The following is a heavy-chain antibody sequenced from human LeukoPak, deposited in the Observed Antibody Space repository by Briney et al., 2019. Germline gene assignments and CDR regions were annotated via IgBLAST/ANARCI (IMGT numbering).Heavy chain of an antibody. J-gene: IGHJ3*02. CDR2: IYHSGST. CDR1: GGSISSGGYS. D-gene: IGHD4-17*01. V-gene: IGHV4-30-2*01. Sequence: TLSLTCAVSGGSISSGGYSWSWIRQPPGKGLEWIGYIYHSGSTYYNPSLKSRVTISVDRSKNQFSLKLSSVTAADTAVYYCARGGGYGDYYYAFDIWGQGTMVTVSS. CDR3: ARGGGYGDYYYAFDI.